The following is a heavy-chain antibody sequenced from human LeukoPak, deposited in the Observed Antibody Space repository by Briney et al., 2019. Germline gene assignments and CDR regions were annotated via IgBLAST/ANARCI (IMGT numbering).Heavy chain of an antibody. CDR1: GGSFSGYY. CDR3: ARGVFGVVIIRYYYYYMDV. V-gene: IGHV4-34*01. Sequence: PSETLSLTCAVYGGSFSGYYWSWIRQPPGKGLEWIGEINHSGSTNYNPSLKSRVTISVDTSKNQFSLKLSSVTAADTAVYYCARGVFGVVIIRYYYYYMDVWGKGTTVTVSS. D-gene: IGHD3-3*01. J-gene: IGHJ6*03. CDR2: INHSGST.